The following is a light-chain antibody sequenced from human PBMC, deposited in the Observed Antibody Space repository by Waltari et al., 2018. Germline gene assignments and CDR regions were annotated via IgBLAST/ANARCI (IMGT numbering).Light chain of an antibody. CDR2: DDY. CDR3: QVWDSSSDRPV. Sequence: SYVLTQPPSVSVAPGQTATITCGGNNIGGKTVHWYQQKPGQAPVLVVYDDYYRPSGIPERFPGSNSGNTAALTISWVEAGDEADYYCQVWDSSSDRPVFGGGTKVFVL. CDR1: NIGGKT. V-gene: IGLV3-21*02. J-gene: IGLJ3*02.